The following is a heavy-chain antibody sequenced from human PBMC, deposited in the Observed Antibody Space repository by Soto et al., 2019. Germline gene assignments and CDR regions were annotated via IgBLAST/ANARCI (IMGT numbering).Heavy chain of an antibody. D-gene: IGHD1-26*01. J-gene: IGHJ4*02. CDR1: GDSVSSNSAA. Sequence: QALSLTFAISGDSVSSNSAACNLIRQSPSRGLEWLGRTYYRSKWYNEYAVSVKSRITIKPDTSKNQFSLQLNSVIPEDTAVYYCAGMQDGALAYWGQGTLVTVSS. CDR2: TYYRSKWYN. CDR3: AGMQDGALAY. V-gene: IGHV6-1*01.